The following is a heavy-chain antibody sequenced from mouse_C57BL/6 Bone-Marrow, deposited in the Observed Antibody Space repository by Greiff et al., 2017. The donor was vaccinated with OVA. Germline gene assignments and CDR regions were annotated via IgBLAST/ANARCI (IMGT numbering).Heavy chain of an antibody. CDR3: ARQFYYGNYDY. Sequence: LVESGAELVKPGASVKLSCKASGYTFTEYTIHWVKQRSGQGLEWIGWFYPGSGSITYNEKFKDKATLIADKSSSTVYMDLSRSTSEDSAVYFSARQFYYGNYDYWGQGTTLTVSS. CDR1: GYTFTEYT. CDR2: FYPGSGSI. D-gene: IGHD2-1*01. J-gene: IGHJ2*01. V-gene: IGHV1-62-2*01.